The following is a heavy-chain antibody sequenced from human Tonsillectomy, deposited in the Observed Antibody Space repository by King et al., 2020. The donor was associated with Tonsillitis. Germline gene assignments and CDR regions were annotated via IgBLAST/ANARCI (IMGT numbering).Heavy chain of an antibody. V-gene: IGHV3-53*04. Sequence: VQLVESGGGLVQPGGSLRLSCAASGFTVSSNYMTWVRQAPGKGLEWVSIIYGGGNTYYADSVKGRFTISRHNSKNTLYLQMNSLRAEDTAVYFCARGDYYDSSGYYFGPSTAYYFDYWGQGTLVTVSS. CDR3: ARGDYYDSSGYYFGPSTAYYFDY. D-gene: IGHD3-22*01. CDR2: IYGGGNT. J-gene: IGHJ4*02. CDR1: GFTVSSNY.